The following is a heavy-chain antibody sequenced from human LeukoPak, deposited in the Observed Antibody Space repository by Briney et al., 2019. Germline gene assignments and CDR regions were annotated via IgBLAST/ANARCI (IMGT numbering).Heavy chain of an antibody. CDR1: GFTFSSYA. D-gene: IGHD2-15*01. CDR2: ISGSGGST. CDR3: AKAKYCSGGSCYSWSSSWFDP. V-gene: IGHV3-23*01. Sequence: GGSLRLSCAASGFTFSSYAMSRVRQAPGKGLEWVSAISGSGGSTYYADSVKGRFTISRDNSKNTLYLQMNSLRAEDTAVYYCAKAKYCSGGSCYSWSSSWFDPWGQGTLVTVSS. J-gene: IGHJ5*02.